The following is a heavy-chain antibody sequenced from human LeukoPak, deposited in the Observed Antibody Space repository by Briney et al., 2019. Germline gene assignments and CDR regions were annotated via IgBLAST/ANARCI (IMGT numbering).Heavy chain of an antibody. D-gene: IGHD5-12*01. V-gene: IGHV3-30*03. J-gene: IGHJ4*02. CDR1: GFTFSSYW. CDR2: ISYDGSNK. Sequence: PGGSLRLSCAASGFTFSSYWMNWARQAPGKGLEWVAVISYDGSNKYYAESVKGRFTISRDNSKNTLYLQLNSLRPDDTAVYYCARDQLAYSGYDTLFDYWGQGILVTVSS. CDR3: ARDQLAYSGYDTLFDY.